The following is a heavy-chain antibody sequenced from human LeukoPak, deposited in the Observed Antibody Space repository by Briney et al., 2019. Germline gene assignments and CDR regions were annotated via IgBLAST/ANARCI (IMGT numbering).Heavy chain of an antibody. V-gene: IGHV4-59*08. J-gene: IGHJ5*02. CDR1: GGSFSGYY. Sequence: SETLSLTCAVYGGSFSGYYWSWIRQPPGKGLEWIGYIYYSGSTNYNPSLKSRVTISVDTSKNQFSLKLSSVTAADTAVYYCARRYCSSTSCYAGGGWFDPWGQGTLVTVSS. CDR2: IYYSGST. CDR3: ARRYCSSTSCYAGGGWFDP. D-gene: IGHD2-2*01.